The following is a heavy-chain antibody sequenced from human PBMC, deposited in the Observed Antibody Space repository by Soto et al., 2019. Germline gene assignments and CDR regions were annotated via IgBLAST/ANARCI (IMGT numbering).Heavy chain of an antibody. CDR2: ISAHNGNT. J-gene: IGHJ4*02. V-gene: IGHV1-18*01. D-gene: IGHD1-1*01. Sequence: QVHLVQSGAEVKKPGASVKVSCKASGYTFTSYGITWVRQAPGQGLEWMGWISAHNGNTDYAQKLQGRVIVTRDTSTSKAYIELRSLISGGTAVYYCARGRYGDYWGQGALVTVSS. CDR3: ARGRYGDY. CDR1: GYTFTSYG.